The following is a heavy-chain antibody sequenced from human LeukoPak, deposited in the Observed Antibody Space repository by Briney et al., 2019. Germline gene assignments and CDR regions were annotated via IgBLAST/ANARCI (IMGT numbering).Heavy chain of an antibody. Sequence: PSETLSLTCTVSGGSISSYYWSWIRQPAEKGLEWIGRIYSSGSINYNPSLKSRVTLSVDTAKNQFSLRLSSVTAEDTAVYYCATWRDKAAVSWGQGTLVTVSS. CDR2: IYSSGSI. CDR1: GGSISSYY. V-gene: IGHV4-4*07. J-gene: IGHJ5*02. CDR3: ATWRDKAAVS. D-gene: IGHD6-13*01.